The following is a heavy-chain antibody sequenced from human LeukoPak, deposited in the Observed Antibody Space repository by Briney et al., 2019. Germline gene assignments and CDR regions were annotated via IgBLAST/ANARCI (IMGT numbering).Heavy chain of an antibody. CDR2: VHSRGNT. Sequence: AETLSLTCSVSGDSISGQDWSWIRQPPGSGLEWIGYVHSRGNTNYNPSLKSRVTISVDTSKSQISLTVTSVPAADPAVYYCARTTSFLDPWGQGTLVTVSS. J-gene: IGHJ5*02. CDR1: GDSISGQD. CDR3: ARTTSFLDP. D-gene: IGHD1-1*01. V-gene: IGHV4-59*11.